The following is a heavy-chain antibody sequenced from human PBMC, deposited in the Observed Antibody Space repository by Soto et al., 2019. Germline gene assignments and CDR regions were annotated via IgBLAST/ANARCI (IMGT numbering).Heavy chain of an antibody. CDR3: FRGSWDDVSGHYSGDV. Sequence: SQTLSLTCDISGDSVSSNSAGWNWIRQTPSRGLEWLGRTYYKSKWYYTYAASVKSRITVSPDTSKNQFSLQLTSVTPEDTADYYCFRGSWDDVSGHYSGDVWDRGTTVTVSS. CDR2: TYYKSKWYY. CDR1: GDSVSSNSAG. D-gene: IGHD5-12*01. V-gene: IGHV6-1*01. J-gene: IGHJ6*04.